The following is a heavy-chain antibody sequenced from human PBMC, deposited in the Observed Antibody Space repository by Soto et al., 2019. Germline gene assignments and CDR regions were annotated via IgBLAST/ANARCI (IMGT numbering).Heavy chain of an antibody. D-gene: IGHD6-13*01. CDR1: GGSISSYY. CDR2: IYYSGST. Sequence: QVQLQESGPGLVKPSETLSLTCTVSGGSISSYYWSWIRQPPGKGLEWIGYIYYSGSTNYNPSLKSRVTISVDTSKNQFSLKLSSVTAADTAVYYCARGGVIAAVPEAVWGQGTLVTVSS. CDR3: ARGGVIAAVPEAV. J-gene: IGHJ4*02. V-gene: IGHV4-59*01.